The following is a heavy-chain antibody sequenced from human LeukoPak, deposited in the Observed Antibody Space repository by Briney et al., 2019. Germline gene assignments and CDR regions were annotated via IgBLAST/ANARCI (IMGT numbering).Heavy chain of an antibody. V-gene: IGHV3-30*02. D-gene: IGHD2-2*01. CDR2: IRYDGSNK. CDR1: GFTFSSYG. Sequence: QAGGSLRLSCAASGFTFSSYGMHWVRQAPGKGLEWVAFIRYDGSNKYYADSVKGRFTISRDNSKNSLYLQMNSLRAEDTAVYYCAREGFNCSSTSCSYYFDYWGQGTLVTVSS. CDR3: AREGFNCSSTSCSYYFDY. J-gene: IGHJ4*02.